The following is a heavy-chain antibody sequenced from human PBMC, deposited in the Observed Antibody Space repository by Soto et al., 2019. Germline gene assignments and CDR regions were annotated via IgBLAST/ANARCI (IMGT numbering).Heavy chain of an antibody. CDR3: ASYCTNGVCYIGLSYCYGMDV. V-gene: IGHV1-69*12. Sequence: QVQLVQSGAEVKKPGSSVKVSCKASGGTFSSYAISWVRQAPGQGLEWMGGIIPIFGTANYAQKFQGRVTITADESTSTAYMELSSLRSEDTAVYYCASYCTNGVCYIGLSYCYGMDVWGQGTTVTVSS. CDR2: IIPIFGTA. CDR1: GGTFSSYA. J-gene: IGHJ6*02. D-gene: IGHD2-8*01.